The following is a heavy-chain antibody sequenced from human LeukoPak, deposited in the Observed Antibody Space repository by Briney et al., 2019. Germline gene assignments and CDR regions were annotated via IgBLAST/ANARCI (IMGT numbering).Heavy chain of an antibody. CDR2: IRTTAEGAKFA. J-gene: IGHJ4*02. CDR1: GFSFTDYP. CDR3: ASRPGGIVGDY. V-gene: IGHV3-48*02. Sequence: GGSLRLSCATSGFSFTDYPMNWVRQAPGKGLEWISNIRTTAEGAKFAYYADSVKGRVTISRDDGKNTLYLHMNSLRDDDTAVYYCASRPGGIVGDYWGQGTLVTVSS. D-gene: IGHD2-15*01.